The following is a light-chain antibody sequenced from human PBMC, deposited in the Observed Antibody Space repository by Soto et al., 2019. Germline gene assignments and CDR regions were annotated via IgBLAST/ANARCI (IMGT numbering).Light chain of an antibody. J-gene: IGKJ4*01. Sequence: EIVMTQSPATLSVSPGERAALSCRASQSVNNNLAWYQQKPGHAPRLLFFGASARATGIPARFSGSGSATEFTLTISGLQSEDFAVYYCQQYNNWPLTFGGGTKVEIK. CDR2: GAS. CDR3: QQYNNWPLT. V-gene: IGKV3-15*01. CDR1: QSVNNN.